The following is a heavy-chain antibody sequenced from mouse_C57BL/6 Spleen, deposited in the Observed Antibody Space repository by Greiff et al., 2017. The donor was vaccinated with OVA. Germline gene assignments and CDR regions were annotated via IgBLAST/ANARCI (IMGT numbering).Heavy chain of an antibody. D-gene: IGHD2-5*01. CDR1: GYTFTSYW. CDR3: ARSSYYSNYYFDY. CDR2: IDPNSGGT. V-gene: IGHV1-72*01. J-gene: IGHJ2*01. Sequence: QVQLQQPGAELVKPGASVKLSCKASGYTFTSYWMHWVKQRPGRGLEWIGRIDPNSGGTKYNEKFKSKATLTVDKPSSTAYMQLSSLTSEDSAVYYCARSSYYSNYYFDYWGQGTTPTVSS.